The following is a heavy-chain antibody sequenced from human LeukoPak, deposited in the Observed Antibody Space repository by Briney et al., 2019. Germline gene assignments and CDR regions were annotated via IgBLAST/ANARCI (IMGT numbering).Heavy chain of an antibody. V-gene: IGHV1-8*01. CDR1: GYTFTSYD. CDR2: MNPNSGNT. CDR3: ARGLGSSGWRASVYYYYDGMDV. Sequence: EASVKVSCKASGYTFTSYDINWVRQATGQGLEWMGWMNPNSGNTGYAQKFQGRVTMTRNTSISTAYMELSSLRSEDTAVYYCARGLGSSGWRASVYYYYDGMDVWGQGTTVTVSS. J-gene: IGHJ6*02. D-gene: IGHD6-19*01.